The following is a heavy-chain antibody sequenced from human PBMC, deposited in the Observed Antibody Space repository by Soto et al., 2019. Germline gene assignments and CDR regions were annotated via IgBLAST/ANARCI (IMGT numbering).Heavy chain of an antibody. Sequence: EVQLLESGGGLVQPGGSLRLSCAASGFTLSDYAMNWVRQAPGKGLEWVSGISGSGGDTYYADSVNGRFTISRDNSKNTLYLQMSSLRADDTAVYLCAKGGCSGVSCGWFDPWGQGTLVTVSS. CDR1: GFTLSDYA. V-gene: IGHV3-23*01. CDR3: AKGGCSGVSCGWFDP. J-gene: IGHJ5*02. D-gene: IGHD2-15*01. CDR2: ISGSGGDT.